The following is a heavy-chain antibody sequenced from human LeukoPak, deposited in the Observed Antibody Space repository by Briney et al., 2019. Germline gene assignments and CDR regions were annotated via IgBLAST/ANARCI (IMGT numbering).Heavy chain of an antibody. CDR3: AKGPYGPGAFDI. CDR1: GFTFSSYG. D-gene: IGHD3-10*01. J-gene: IGHJ3*02. CDR2: IWYDGSNK. V-gene: IGHV3-33*03. Sequence: PGGSLRLSCAASGFTFSSYGMHWVRQAPGKGLEWVAVIWYDGSNKYYADSVKGRFTISRDNSKNTLYLQMNSLRAEDTAVYYCAKGPYGPGAFDIWGQGTMVTVSS.